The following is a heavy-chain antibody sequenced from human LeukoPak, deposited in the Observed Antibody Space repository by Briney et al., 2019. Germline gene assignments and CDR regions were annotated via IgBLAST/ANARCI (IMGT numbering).Heavy chain of an antibody. J-gene: IGHJ4*02. D-gene: IGHD4-23*01. CDR2: MNPNSGNT. V-gene: IGHV1-8*03. CDR3: ARGLRYGGKRAYFDY. CDR1: GYTFTSCD. Sequence: ASVKVSCKASGYTFTSCDINWVRQATGQGLEWMGWMNPNSGNTGYAQKFQGRVTITRNTSISTAYMELSSLRSEDTAVYYCARGLRYGGKRAYFDYWGQGTLVTVSS.